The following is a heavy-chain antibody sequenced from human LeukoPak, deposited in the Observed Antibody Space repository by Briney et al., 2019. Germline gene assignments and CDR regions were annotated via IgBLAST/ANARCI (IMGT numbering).Heavy chain of an antibody. CDR3: ASITARGYSYGYGY. CDR2: INHRGST. CDR1: GGSFSGYY. D-gene: IGHD5-18*01. Sequence: SETLSLTCAVYGGSFSGYYWSWLRQPPGKGLEWIGEINHRGSTNYNPCLKSRVPISVDTSKNQFSLRLSSVTAADTAVYYCASITARGYSYGYGYWGQGTLVTVSS. J-gene: IGHJ4*02. V-gene: IGHV4-34*01.